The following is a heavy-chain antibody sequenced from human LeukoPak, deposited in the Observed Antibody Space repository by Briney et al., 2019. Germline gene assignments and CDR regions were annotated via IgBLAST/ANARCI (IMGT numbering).Heavy chain of an antibody. V-gene: IGHV3-74*01. J-gene: IGHJ4*02. CDR1: GFTFSNYW. CDR3: ARDPRAPIGYDSSARDPFDY. CDR2: INIDGTSA. Sequence: PGGSLRLSCAASGFTFSNYWMRWVRHVPGKGLVCVSRINIDGTSAIYADSVKGRFTISRDNPENMLYLQMNSLRAEDTGVYYCARDPRAPIGYDSSARDPFDYGGQGALVTVSS. D-gene: IGHD3-22*01.